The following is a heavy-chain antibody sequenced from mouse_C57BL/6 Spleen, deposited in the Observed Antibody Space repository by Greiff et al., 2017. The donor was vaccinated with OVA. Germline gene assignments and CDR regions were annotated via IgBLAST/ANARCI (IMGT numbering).Heavy chain of an antibody. D-gene: IGHD3-3*01. CDR2: ISSGGDYI. CDR3: TRDRGGQGWFAY. CDR1: GFTFSSYA. Sequence: VKLVESGEGLVKPGGSLKLSCAASGFTFSSYAMSWVRQTPEKRLEWVAYISSGGDYIYYADTVKGRFTISRDNARNTLYLQMSSLKSEDTAMYYCTRDRGGQGWFAYWGQGTLVTVSA. J-gene: IGHJ3*01. V-gene: IGHV5-9-1*02.